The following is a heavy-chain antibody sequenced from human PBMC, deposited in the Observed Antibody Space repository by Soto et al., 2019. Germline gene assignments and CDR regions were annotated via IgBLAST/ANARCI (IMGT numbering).Heavy chain of an antibody. V-gene: IGHV4-34*01. J-gene: IGHJ4*02. Sequence: QVQLQQWGAGLLKPSETLSLTCAVYGGSFSGYYWSWIRQPPGKGLEWIGEINHSGSTNYNPSLKSRVNISVDTSKNQFSLKLSSVTAADTAVYYCARRRAAMVTGYFDYWGQGTLVTVSS. D-gene: IGHD5-18*01. CDR1: GGSFSGYY. CDR2: INHSGST. CDR3: ARRRAAMVTGYFDY.